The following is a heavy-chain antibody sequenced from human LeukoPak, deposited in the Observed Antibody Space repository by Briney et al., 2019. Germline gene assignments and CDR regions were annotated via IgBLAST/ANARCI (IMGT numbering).Heavy chain of an antibody. Sequence: PGGSLRLSCAASGFTFSSYWMSWVRQAPGKGLEWVANIKQDGSEKYYVDSVKGRFTFSRDNAKNSLYLQMNSLRAEDTAVYYCAKGGVLGVTRLDYWGQGTLVTVSS. V-gene: IGHV3-7*03. D-gene: IGHD2-8*02. CDR2: IKQDGSEK. CDR1: GFTFSSYW. J-gene: IGHJ4*02. CDR3: AKGGVLGVTRLDY.